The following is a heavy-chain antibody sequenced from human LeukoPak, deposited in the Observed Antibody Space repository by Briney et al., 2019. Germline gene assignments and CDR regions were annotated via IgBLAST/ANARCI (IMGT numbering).Heavy chain of an antibody. CDR2: INTYNGNT. CDR3: ARDTLIHSSSWPLDY. V-gene: IGHV1-18*01. D-gene: IGHD6-13*01. J-gene: IGHJ4*02. Sequence: GASVKVSCKASGYTFTSYGISWARQAPGQGLEWMGWINTYNGNTNYAQKLQGRVTMTTDTSTSTAYMELWSLRSDDTAVYYCARDTLIHSSSWPLDYWGQGTLVTVSS. CDR1: GYTFTSYG.